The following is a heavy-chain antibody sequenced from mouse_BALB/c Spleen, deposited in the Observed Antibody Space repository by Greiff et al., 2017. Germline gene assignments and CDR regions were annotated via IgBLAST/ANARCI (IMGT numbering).Heavy chain of an antibody. CDR3: TRDLRDYAMDY. CDR2: ISSGGSYT. J-gene: IGHJ4*01. V-gene: IGHV5-6-4*01. CDR1: GFTFSSYT. D-gene: IGHD1-1*01. Sequence: EVQVVESGGGLVKPGGSLKLSCAASGFTFSSYTMSWVRQTPEKRLEWVATISSGGSYTYYPDSVKGRFTISRDNAKNTLYLQMSSLKSEDTAMYYCTRDLRDYAMDYWGQGTSVTVSS.